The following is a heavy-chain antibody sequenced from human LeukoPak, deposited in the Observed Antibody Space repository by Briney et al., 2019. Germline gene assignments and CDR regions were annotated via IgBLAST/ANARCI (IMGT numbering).Heavy chain of an antibody. Sequence: SETLSLTCTVSGGSISSSSYYWGWIRQPPGKGLEWIGSIYYSGSTYYNASLQSRVTISIDTSKNQFSLRLSSVTAADTAMYFCAKSGGYGLIDYWGQGTLVTVSS. J-gene: IGHJ4*02. V-gene: IGHV4-39*01. D-gene: IGHD1-26*01. CDR1: GGSISSSSYY. CDR2: IYYSGST. CDR3: AKSGGYGLIDY.